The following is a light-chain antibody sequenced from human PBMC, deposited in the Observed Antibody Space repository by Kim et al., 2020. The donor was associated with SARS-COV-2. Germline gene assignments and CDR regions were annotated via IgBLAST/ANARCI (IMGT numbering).Light chain of an antibody. CDR2: DNN. V-gene: IGLV1-51*01. CDR3: GTWDNSLTAMV. CDR1: SSNIGNNY. Sequence: GQKVTISCSGSSSNIGNNYVSWYQQLPGTAPKLLIYDNNNRPSGIPDRFSGSKSGTSATLGITGLQTGDEADYYCGTWDNSLTAMVFGGGTKLTVL. J-gene: IGLJ2*01.